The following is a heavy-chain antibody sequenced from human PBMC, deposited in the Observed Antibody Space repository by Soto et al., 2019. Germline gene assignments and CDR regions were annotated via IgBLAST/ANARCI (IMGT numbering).Heavy chain of an antibody. V-gene: IGHV4-30-2*06. Sequence: PSETLSLTCTVSGASISYGGFSWSWIRQSPGKGLEWIGYISHLESTYFHPSFKSRLTMSIDRTKSQFSLKLGSVTAADTAVYYCGRGVGGSGLNCFDAWGQGTLVTVSS. J-gene: IGHJ5*02. D-gene: IGHD6-19*01. CDR2: ISHLEST. CDR1: GASISYGGFS. CDR3: GRGVGGSGLNCFDA.